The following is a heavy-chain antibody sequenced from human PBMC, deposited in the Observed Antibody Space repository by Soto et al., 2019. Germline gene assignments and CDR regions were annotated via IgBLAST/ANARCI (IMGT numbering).Heavy chain of an antibody. CDR1: GGTFTSYA. CDR3: ARVHVKTMVRPGWFDP. D-gene: IGHD3-10*01. CDR2: IIPIFGTA. V-gene: IGHV1-69*01. J-gene: IGHJ5*02. Sequence: QVQLVQSGAEVKKPGSSVKVSCKASGGTFTSYAISWVRQAPGQGLEWMGGIIPIFGTANYAQKFQGRVPITADESTSTAYMELSSLRSEDTAVYYCARVHVKTMVRPGWFDPWGQGTLVTVSS.